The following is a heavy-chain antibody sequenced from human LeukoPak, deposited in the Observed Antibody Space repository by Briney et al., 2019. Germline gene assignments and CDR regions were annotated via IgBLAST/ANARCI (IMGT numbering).Heavy chain of an antibody. Sequence: QSGGSLRLSCAASGFTFSTYAMRWARQTPGKGLEWVSSISGSGDYTYYADSVKGRFTISRDNSKNSLYLQMNSLRAEDTAVYYCARARGSGSYYMSGIWFDPWGQGTLVTVSS. D-gene: IGHD3-10*01. CDR2: ISGSGDYT. V-gene: IGHV3-23*01. CDR3: ARARGSGSYYMSGIWFDP. CDR1: GFTFSTYA. J-gene: IGHJ5*02.